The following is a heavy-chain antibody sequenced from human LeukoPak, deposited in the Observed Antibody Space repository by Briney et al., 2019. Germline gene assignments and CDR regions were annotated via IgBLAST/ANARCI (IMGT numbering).Heavy chain of an antibody. CDR3: ARGGSYVWGSYRLKSWFDP. CDR1: GGSISNYV. V-gene: IGHV4-59*01. Sequence: SETLSLTCTVSGGSISNYVWSWIRQPPGKGLEWIGYINDSGNTKYNPSLESRVTISVDTSKNQFSLKLSSVTAADTAVYYCARGGSYVWGSYRLKSWFDPWGQGTLVTVSS. CDR2: INDSGNT. J-gene: IGHJ5*02. D-gene: IGHD3-16*02.